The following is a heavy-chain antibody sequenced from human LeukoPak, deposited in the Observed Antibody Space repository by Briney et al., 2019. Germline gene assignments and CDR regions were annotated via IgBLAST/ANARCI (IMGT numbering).Heavy chain of an antibody. J-gene: IGHJ4*02. Sequence: GRSLRLSCAASGFTFSSYGMHWVRQAPGKGLEWVAVISYDGSTKYYADSVKGRFTISRDNSKNTLYLQMNSLRAEDTAVYYCAKGTYSYGYPPDYWGQGTLVTVSS. V-gene: IGHV3-30*18. CDR3: AKGTYSYGYPPDY. D-gene: IGHD5-18*01. CDR2: ISYDGSTK. CDR1: GFTFSSYG.